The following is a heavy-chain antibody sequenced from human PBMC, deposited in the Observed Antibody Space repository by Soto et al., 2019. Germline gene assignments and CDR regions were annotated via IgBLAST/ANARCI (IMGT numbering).Heavy chain of an antibody. V-gene: IGHV1-69*06. CDR2: VIPIFGTA. Sequence: QVQMVQSGAEVKKPGSSVKVSCKASGGTFSSYAISWVLQAPGHGLEWMGGVIPIFGTANYAQKFQGRVTITAEKSTGTAYMELSSLRSEDTDVYYGAREMPGMEYNCFDHWGHGTLVTFSS. CDR1: GGTFSSYA. CDR3: AREMPGMEYNCFDH. J-gene: IGHJ5*02. D-gene: IGHD3-10*01.